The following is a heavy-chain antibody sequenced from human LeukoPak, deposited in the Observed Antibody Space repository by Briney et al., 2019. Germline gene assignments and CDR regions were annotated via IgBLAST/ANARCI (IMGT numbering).Heavy chain of an antibody. CDR2: IYYSGST. CDR1: GGSFSGYY. Sequence: PSETLSLTCAVYGGSFSGYYWSWIRQPPGKGLEWIGYIYYSGSTNYNPSLKSRVTISVDTSKNQFSLKLSSVTAADTAVYYCARSGPVDIVATKLPYDYWGQGTLVTVSS. D-gene: IGHD5-12*01. V-gene: IGHV4-59*01. J-gene: IGHJ4*02. CDR3: ARSGPVDIVATKLPYDY.